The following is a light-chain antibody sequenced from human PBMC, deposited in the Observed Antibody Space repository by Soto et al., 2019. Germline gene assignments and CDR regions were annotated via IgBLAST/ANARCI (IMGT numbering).Light chain of an antibody. V-gene: IGKV3-20*01. CDR3: QQYGSSPWT. Sequence: EIVLTHSPGTLSLSPGERATLSCRASQSVGSSYLAWYQQKPGQAPRLLIYGASSRATGIPDRFSGSGSGTDFTLTISRLEPEDFAVYYCQQYGSSPWTFGQGTKVDIK. CDR1: QSVGSSY. J-gene: IGKJ1*01. CDR2: GAS.